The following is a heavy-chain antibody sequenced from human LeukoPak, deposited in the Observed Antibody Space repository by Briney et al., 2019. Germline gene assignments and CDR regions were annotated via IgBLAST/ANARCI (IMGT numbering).Heavy chain of an antibody. D-gene: IGHD3-22*01. Sequence: GGSLRLSCAASGFTVSSNYMSWVRQAPGKGLEWVSVIYSGGSTYYADSVKGRFTISRHNSKNTLYLQMNSLRAEDTAVYYCARHGTLNYYDSSGYYYDYWGQGTLVTVSS. CDR2: IYSGGST. CDR3: ARHGTLNYYDSSGYYYDY. V-gene: IGHV3-53*04. J-gene: IGHJ4*02. CDR1: GFTVSSNY.